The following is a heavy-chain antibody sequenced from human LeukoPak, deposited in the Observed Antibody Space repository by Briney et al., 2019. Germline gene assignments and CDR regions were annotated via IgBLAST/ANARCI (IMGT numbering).Heavy chain of an antibody. CDR3: ARDSVTIFAFDP. CDR2: IYYSGST. J-gene: IGHJ5*02. D-gene: IGHD3-3*01. CDR1: GGSISSYY. V-gene: IGHV4-59*01. Sequence: SGTLSLTCTVSGGSISSYYWSWIRQPPGKGLEWIGYIYYSGSTNYNPSLKSRVTISVDTSKNQFSLKPSSVTAADTAVYYCARDSVTIFAFDPWGQGTLVTVSS.